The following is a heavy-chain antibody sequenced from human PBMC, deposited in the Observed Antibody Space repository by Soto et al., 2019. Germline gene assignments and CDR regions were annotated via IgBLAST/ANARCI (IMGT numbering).Heavy chain of an antibody. V-gene: IGHV1-46*03. CDR3: VKGQIRGNSGWGREFDY. J-gene: IGHJ4*02. CDR2: INPSGDTT. D-gene: IGHD6-19*01. CDR1: GYTFTNYS. Sequence: QVQLVQSGAEVKKPGASVKVSCKTSGYTFTNYSMYWVRQAPGQGLEWMGIINPSGDTTAYAQKFQGRVSMTRDTSTSTVYMELNSLRSEDTALYYCVKGQIRGNSGWGREFDYWGQGILVTVSS.